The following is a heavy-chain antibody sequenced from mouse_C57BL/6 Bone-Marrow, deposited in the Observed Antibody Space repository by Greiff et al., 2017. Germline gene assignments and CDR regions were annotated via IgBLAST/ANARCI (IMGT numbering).Heavy chain of an antibody. CDR1: GYAFSSSW. CDR3: AREGDGYYDFDY. Sequence: QVQLKQSGPELVKPGASVKISCKASGYAFSSSWMNWVKQRPGKGLEWSGRIYPGDGDTNYNGKFKGKATLTAAKSSSTAYMQLSSLTSEDSAVYFCAREGDGYYDFDYWGQGTTLTVSS. V-gene: IGHV1-82*01. D-gene: IGHD2-3*01. CDR2: IYPGDGDT. J-gene: IGHJ2*01.